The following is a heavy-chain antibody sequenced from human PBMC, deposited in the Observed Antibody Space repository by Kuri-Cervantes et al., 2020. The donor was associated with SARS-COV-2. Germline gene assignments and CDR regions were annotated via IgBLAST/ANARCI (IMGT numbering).Heavy chain of an antibody. CDR1: GGSISSGGYS. Sequence: SETLSLTCAVSGGSISSGGYSWSWIRQSPGKGLEWIGYTYPSGPTYYHPSLRSRVTISLDTSQNHFSLKLNSVTAADTAVYYCARVGRTVTSSHGGIADSWGQGILVTVSS. D-gene: IGHD2-2*01. V-gene: IGHV4-30-2*06. CDR2: TYPSGPT. CDR3: ARVGRTVTSSHGGIADS. J-gene: IGHJ4*02.